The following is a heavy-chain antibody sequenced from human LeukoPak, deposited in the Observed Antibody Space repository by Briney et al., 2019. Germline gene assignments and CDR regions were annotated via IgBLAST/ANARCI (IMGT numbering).Heavy chain of an antibody. J-gene: IGHJ6*03. D-gene: IGHD4-17*01. CDR1: GITFDDYG. CDR3: ARATRGTVTSYYYYYMDV. Sequence: GGSLRLSCAASGITFDDYGMSWVRQAPGKGLEWVSGINWNGGSTGYADSVKGRFTISRDNAKNSLYLQMNSLRAEDTAVYYCARATRGTVTSYYYYYMDVWGKGTTVTVSS. CDR2: INWNGGST. V-gene: IGHV3-20*04.